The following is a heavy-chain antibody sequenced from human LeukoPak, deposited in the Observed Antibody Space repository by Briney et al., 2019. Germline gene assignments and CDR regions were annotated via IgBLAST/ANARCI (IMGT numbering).Heavy chain of an antibody. CDR2: ISAYNGNT. V-gene: IGHV1-18*01. D-gene: IGHD2-21*02. CDR1: GGTFSSYA. Sequence: ASVKVSCKASGGTFSSYAISWVRQAPGQGLEWMGWISAYNGNTNYAQKLQGRVTMTTDTSTNTAYMELRSLRSDDTAVYYCARAGDLTAIGWFDPWGQGTLVTVSS. J-gene: IGHJ5*02. CDR3: ARAGDLTAIGWFDP.